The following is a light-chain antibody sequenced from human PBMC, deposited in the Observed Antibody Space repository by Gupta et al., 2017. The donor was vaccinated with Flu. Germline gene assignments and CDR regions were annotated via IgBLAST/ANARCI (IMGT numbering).Light chain of an antibody. CDR3: TSYSTSGSLNLV. V-gene: IGLV2-14*03. CDR1: SGVSGDYF. Sequence: SGVSGDYFGSLYQQYPGKAPSLILFHVHNRPPGVSYRCSGSKYGNTAALTITGRQAEDEADYYCTSYSTSGSLNLVFGGGTKLSVL. J-gene: IGLJ2*01. CDR2: HVH.